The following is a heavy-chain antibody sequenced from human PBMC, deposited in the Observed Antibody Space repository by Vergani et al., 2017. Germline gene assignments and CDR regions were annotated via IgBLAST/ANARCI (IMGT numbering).Heavy chain of an antibody. CDR1: GYTFTTYA. D-gene: IGHD3-22*01. CDR2: INAGNGNT. CDR3: ARVAYYDSSASYVGWFDP. Sequence: QVQLVQSGAEVRTPGASVQVSCKASGYTFTTYAMHWVRQAPGQRLEWMGWINAGNGNTKYSQKFQGRVTITRDTSASTAYMELSSLTSEDTAVYYCARVAYYDSSASYVGWFDPWGQGTLLTVSS. J-gene: IGHJ5*02. V-gene: IGHV1-3*01.